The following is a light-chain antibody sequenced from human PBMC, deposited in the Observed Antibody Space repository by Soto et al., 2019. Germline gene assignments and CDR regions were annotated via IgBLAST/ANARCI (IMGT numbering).Light chain of an antibody. V-gene: IGKV1-8*01. J-gene: IGKJ1*01. CDR3: QQYYSYPWT. CDR1: QGISSY. CDR2: AAS. Sequence: AIRMTQSPSSLSASTGDRVTITCRASQGISSYLAWYQQKPGKAPKLLIYAASTLQSGVPSRFSGSGSGTDFTLTITGLQSEDLANYYCQQYYSYPWTFGQGTKVEIK.